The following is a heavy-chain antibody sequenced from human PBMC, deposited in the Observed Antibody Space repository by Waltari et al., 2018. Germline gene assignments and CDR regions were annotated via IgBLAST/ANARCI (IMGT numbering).Heavy chain of an antibody. V-gene: IGHV1-3*03. CDR3: ARVGDGYNYADY. Sequence: QVQLVQSGAAVKKPGASVTVSCKASGYTFTSYAMHWVRQAPGQRLEWMGWINAGNGNTKYSQEFQGRVTITRDTSASTAYMELSSLRSEDMAVYYCARVGDGYNYADYWGQGTLVTVSS. J-gene: IGHJ4*02. D-gene: IGHD5-12*01. CDR2: INAGNGNT. CDR1: GYTFTSYA.